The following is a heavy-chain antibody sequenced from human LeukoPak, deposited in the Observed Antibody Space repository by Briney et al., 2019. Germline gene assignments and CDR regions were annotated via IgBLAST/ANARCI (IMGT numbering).Heavy chain of an antibody. CDR1: GYTFTTYW. J-gene: IGHJ4*02. CDR2: IYPADSST. V-gene: IGHV5-51*01. Sequence: GESLKISCQGSGYTFTTYWIAWVRQMPGKGLEWMGLIYPADSSTRYSPSFQGQITISADNSINTAYLQRRSLKASDTAMYYCARRDDSKAFDYWGQGTLVTVSS. CDR3: ARRDDSKAFDY. D-gene: IGHD3-22*01.